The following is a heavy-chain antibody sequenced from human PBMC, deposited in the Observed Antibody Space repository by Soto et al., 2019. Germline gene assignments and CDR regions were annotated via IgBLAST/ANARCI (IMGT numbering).Heavy chain of an antibody. Sequence: GGSLRLSCAASGFTFSDYFMSWVRQAPGKGLEWVPYISGSTGYTHYADSVKGRFTISRDNAKSSLYLQMNSLRAEDTAVYYCAKYGSNNDFDYWGQGTLVTVSS. V-gene: IGHV3-11*06. CDR1: GFTFSDYF. CDR3: AKYGSNNDFDY. D-gene: IGHD1-20*01. CDR2: ISGSTGYT. J-gene: IGHJ4*02.